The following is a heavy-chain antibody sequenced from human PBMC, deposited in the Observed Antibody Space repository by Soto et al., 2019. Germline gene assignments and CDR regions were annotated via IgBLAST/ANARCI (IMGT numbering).Heavy chain of an antibody. D-gene: IGHD1-26*01. CDR3: ARDKGSKAWYYFFDF. CDR1: GYTFTTYG. J-gene: IGHJ4*02. CDR2: ISAYNGST. Sequence: ASVKVSCKASGYTFTTYGIAWVRQAPGQGLEWLGWISAYNGSTNYAQKFQGRVTMTTETSTNTAYMEVRSLRSDDTAVYYCARDKGSKAWYYFFDFWGQGTLVTVSS. V-gene: IGHV1-18*01.